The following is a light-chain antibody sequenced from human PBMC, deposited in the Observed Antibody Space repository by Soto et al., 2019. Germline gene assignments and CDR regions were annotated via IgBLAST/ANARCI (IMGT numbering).Light chain of an antibody. CDR2: FAS. V-gene: IGKV3-15*01. CDR3: QQYNNWPHT. J-gene: IGKJ2*01. CDR1: QSVSSK. Sequence: EIVMTQSPATLSVSPGERATLSCRASQSVSSKLAWFQQKPGQAPRLLTYFASTRATDIPARFSGSGSGTEFTLTISSLQSEDFAVYYCQQYNNWPHTFGQGTKLEIK.